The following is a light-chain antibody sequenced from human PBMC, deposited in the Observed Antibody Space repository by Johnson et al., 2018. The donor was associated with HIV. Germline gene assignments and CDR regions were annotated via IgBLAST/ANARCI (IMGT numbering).Light chain of an antibody. V-gene: IGLV1-51*01. Sequence: QSVLTQPPSVSAAPGQKVTISCSGSSSNIGNNYVSWYQQLPGTAPKLLIYDNNKRPSGIPDRFSGSKSGTSATLDITGLQTGDEADYYCGTWDSSLRVGFFGTVTKVTVL. CDR2: DNN. CDR1: SSNIGNNY. J-gene: IGLJ1*01. CDR3: GTWDSSLRVGF.